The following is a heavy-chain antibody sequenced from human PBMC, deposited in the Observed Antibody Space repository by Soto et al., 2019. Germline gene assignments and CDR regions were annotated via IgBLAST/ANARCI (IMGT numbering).Heavy chain of an antibody. CDR1: GFTVSSNY. J-gene: IGHJ4*02. CDR3: LIHGEDFWGGHRIDY. V-gene: IGHV3-53*04. CDR2: IYSGGNT. Sequence: GGSLRLSCAASGFTVSSNYMSWVRQAPGKGLEWVSIIYSGGNTYYADSVKGRFTISRHSSKNTLFLQMNSLRAEDTGVYYCLIHGEDFWGGHRIDYWGQGTLVTVSS. D-gene: IGHD3-3*01.